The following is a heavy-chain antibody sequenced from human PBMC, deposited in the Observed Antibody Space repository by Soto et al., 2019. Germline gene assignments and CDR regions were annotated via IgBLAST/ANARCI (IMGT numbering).Heavy chain of an antibody. J-gene: IGHJ6*02. D-gene: IGHD4-17*01. V-gene: IGHV1-8*01. Sequence: QVQLVQSGAEVKKPGASVKVSCMASGYTFTSYDINWVRQATGQGLEWMGWMNPNSGNTDYAQKFQGRVTMTRNTSIGTAYMELSSLRSEDTAVYYCAIRYNYYGMDVWGQGTTVTVSS. CDR2: MNPNSGNT. CDR3: AIRYNYYGMDV. CDR1: GYTFTSYD.